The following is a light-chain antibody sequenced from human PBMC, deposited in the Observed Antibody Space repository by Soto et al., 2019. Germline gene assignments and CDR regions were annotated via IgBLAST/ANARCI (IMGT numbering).Light chain of an antibody. J-gene: IGKJ1*01. CDR1: QSVSTY. CDR2: GAS. V-gene: IGKV3-20*01. Sequence: IVLTQSPATLSLSPWERATLSCRASQSVSTYLAWYQQKPGQAPSLLIYGASRRATGIPERFSGSGSGTDFTLTISRLEPEDFAVYYCQQYGSSPRTFGQGTKVDIK. CDR3: QQYGSSPRT.